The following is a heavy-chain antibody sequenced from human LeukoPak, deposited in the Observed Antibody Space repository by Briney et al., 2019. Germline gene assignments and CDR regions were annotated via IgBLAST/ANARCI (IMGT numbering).Heavy chain of an antibody. J-gene: IGHJ4*02. D-gene: IGHD5-12*01. CDR3: ARIMVVAPRSFDC. CDR2: IYHTGNT. CDR1: GGSISSSNW. V-gene: IGHV4-4*02. Sequence: KTSETLSLTCAVSGGSISSSNWWSWVRQPPGKGLEWIGEIYHTGNTNYNPSLKSRVTISVDKSKNQFSLKLSSVTAADTAMYYCARIMVVAPRSFDCWGQGTLVTVSS.